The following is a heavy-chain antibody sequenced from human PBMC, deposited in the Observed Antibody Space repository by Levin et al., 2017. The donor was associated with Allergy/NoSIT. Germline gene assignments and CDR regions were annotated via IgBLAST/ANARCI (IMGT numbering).Heavy chain of an antibody. D-gene: IGHD6-19*01. J-gene: IGHJ6*03. V-gene: IGHV3-30*18. CDR1: GFIFSNYA. Sequence: GGSLRLSCVASGFIFSNYAMHWVRQAPGKGLEWVARISFDGNEKYYVQSVKGRFTIFRDNSKNTLYLQMSSLNTKDTAVYYCVKGAKFSSGSNYFYYYMDVWGKGNTVSVS. CDR2: ISFDGNEK. CDR3: VKGAKFSSGSNYFYYYMDV.